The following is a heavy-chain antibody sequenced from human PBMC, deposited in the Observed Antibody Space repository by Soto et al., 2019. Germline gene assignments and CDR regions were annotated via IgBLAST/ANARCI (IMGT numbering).Heavy chain of an antibody. J-gene: IGHJ4*02. D-gene: IGHD6-13*01. Sequence: GGSLRLSCTASGFTFGDYAMSWFRQAPGKGLEWVGFIRSKAYGGTTEYAASVKGRFTISRDDSKSIAYLQMNSLKTEDTAVYYCTRLNVLYSSSWGQPCYDYWGQGTLVTVSS. CDR3: TRLNVLYSSSWGQPCYDY. CDR2: IRSKAYGGTT. CDR1: GFTFGDYA. V-gene: IGHV3-49*03.